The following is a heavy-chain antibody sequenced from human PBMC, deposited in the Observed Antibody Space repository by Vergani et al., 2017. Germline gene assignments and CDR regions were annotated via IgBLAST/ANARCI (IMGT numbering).Heavy chain of an antibody. V-gene: IGHV3-30*18. CDR1: GFTFSSYG. D-gene: IGHD1-7*01. CDR3: AKGRAGTTWAPFGFDY. Sequence: QVQLVESGGGVVQPGRSLRLSCAASGFTFSSYGMHWVRQAPGKGLEWVAVISYDGSNKYYADSVKGRFTISRENSKNTLYLQMNSLRAEDTAVYYCAKGRAGTTWAPFGFDYWGQGTLVTVSS. CDR2: ISYDGSNK. J-gene: IGHJ4*02.